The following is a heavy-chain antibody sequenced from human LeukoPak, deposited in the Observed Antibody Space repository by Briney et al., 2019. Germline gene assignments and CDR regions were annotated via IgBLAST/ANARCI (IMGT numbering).Heavy chain of an antibody. CDR1: GYSFTSYW. J-gene: IGHJ6*02. CDR2: IYPGDSDT. V-gene: IGHV5-51*01. CDR3: ARLYGDYVMGGYGMDV. Sequence: GESLKISCKGSGYSFTSYWIGWVRQMPGKGLEWMGIIYPGDSDTRYSPSFQGQVTISADKSISTAYLQWSSLKASDTAMYYYARLYGDYVMGGYGMDVWGQGTTVTVSS. D-gene: IGHD4-17*01.